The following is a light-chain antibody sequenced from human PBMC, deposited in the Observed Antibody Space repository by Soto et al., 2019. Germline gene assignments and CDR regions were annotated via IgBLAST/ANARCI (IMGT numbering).Light chain of an antibody. V-gene: IGLV2-14*03. Sequence: QSALTQPASVSGSPGQSNTISCTGTSSDVGGYNYVSWYQHHPGKAPKLMIYDVSNRPSGVSNRFSGSKSGNTASLTISGLQPEDEADYYCCSYTTSNTRQIVFGTGTKLTVL. CDR1: SSDVGGYNY. CDR2: DVS. J-gene: IGLJ1*01. CDR3: CSYTTSNTRQIV.